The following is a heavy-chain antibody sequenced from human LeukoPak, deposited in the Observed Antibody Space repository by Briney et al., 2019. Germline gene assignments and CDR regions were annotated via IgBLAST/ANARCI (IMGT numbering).Heavy chain of an antibody. Sequence: PGGSLRLSCAASGLTFNSYAMHWVRQAPGKGLEYVSAITSNGGMTYYANSVKGRFTIPRANSQNTLYLQMGSLKAEAMALYYCARADNTGYYYAWGQGTLVTVSS. CDR3: ARADNTGYYYA. J-gene: IGHJ5*02. CDR1: GLTFNSYA. CDR2: ITSNGGMT. D-gene: IGHD3-9*01. V-gene: IGHV3-64*01.